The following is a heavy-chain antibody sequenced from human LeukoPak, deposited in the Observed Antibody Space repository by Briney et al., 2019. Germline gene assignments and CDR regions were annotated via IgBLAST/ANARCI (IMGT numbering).Heavy chain of an antibody. Sequence: ASVNVSCKASGYTFTNYDINWVRQAAGQGLEWMGWMNPNSGNTGYAQKFQGRVTMTRSTSISTAYMELSSLRSEDTAVYYCARDQGIGIAFDYWGQGTLVTVSS. D-gene: IGHD1-26*01. CDR1: GYTFTNYD. CDR3: ARDQGIGIAFDY. V-gene: IGHV1-8*01. J-gene: IGHJ4*02. CDR2: MNPNSGNT.